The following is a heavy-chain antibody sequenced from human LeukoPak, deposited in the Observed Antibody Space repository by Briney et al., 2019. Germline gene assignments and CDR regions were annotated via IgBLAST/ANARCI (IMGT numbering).Heavy chain of an antibody. CDR3: ARDLGATIGLDY. V-gene: IGHV1-24*01. J-gene: IGHJ4*02. Sequence: ASVKVSCKVSGYTLTELSMHWVRQAPGKGLEWMGGFDPEDGETIYAQKFQGRVTMTEDTSTDTAYMELSSLRSEDTAVYYCARDLGATIGLDYWGQGTLVTVSS. CDR2: FDPEDGET. CDR1: GYTLTELS. D-gene: IGHD5-24*01.